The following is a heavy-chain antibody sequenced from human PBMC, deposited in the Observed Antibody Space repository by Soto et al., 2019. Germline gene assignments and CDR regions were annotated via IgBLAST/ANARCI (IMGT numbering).Heavy chain of an antibody. J-gene: IGHJ6*02. CDR2: IIPIFGTA. Sequence: GASVKVSCKASGGTFSSYAISWVRQAPGQGLEWMGGIIPIFGTANYAQKFQGRVTITADESTSTAYMELSSLRSEDTAVYYCARGARTTVTTYYYYYGMEVWGQGTTVTVSS. D-gene: IGHD4-4*01. CDR1: GGTFSSYA. CDR3: ARGARTTVTTYYYYYGMEV. V-gene: IGHV1-69*13.